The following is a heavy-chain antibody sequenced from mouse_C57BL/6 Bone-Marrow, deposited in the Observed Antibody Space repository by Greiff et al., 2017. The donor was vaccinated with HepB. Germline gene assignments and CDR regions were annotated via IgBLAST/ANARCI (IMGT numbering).Heavy chain of an antibody. CDR3: ARQLRLPYYYAMDY. V-gene: IGHV1-74*01. D-gene: IGHD3-2*02. J-gene: IGHJ4*01. CDR1: GYTFTSYW. Sequence: QVQLQQPGAELVKPGASVKVSCKASGYTFTSYWMHWVKQRPGQGLEWIGRIHPSDSDTNYNQKFKGKATLTVDKSSSTAYMQISSLTSEDSAVYYCARQLRLPYYYAMDYWGQGTSVTVSS. CDR2: IHPSDSDT.